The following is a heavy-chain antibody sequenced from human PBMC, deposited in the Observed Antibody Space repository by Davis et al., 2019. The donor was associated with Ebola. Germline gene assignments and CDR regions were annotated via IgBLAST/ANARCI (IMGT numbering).Heavy chain of an antibody. V-gene: IGHV3-64*04. CDR1: GYTFTSYA. Sequence: SCKASGYTFTSYAMHWVRQAPGKGLEYVSAISSSGDNTYYADSVKGRFTISRDNSKNTLYLQMNSLRVEDTAVYYCAKGYYYDSSGNGPPFGHWGQGTLVTVSS. CDR2: ISSSGDNT. D-gene: IGHD3-22*01. J-gene: IGHJ4*02. CDR3: AKGYYYDSSGNGPPFGH.